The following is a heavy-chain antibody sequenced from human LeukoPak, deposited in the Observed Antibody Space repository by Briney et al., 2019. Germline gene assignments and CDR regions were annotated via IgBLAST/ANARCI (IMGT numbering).Heavy chain of an antibody. V-gene: IGHV4-34*01. CDR3: ARGPWADY. CDR1: X. J-gene: IGHJ4*02. Sequence: XWXXXXXXPXKGLELIGEINHSGSTNYNPSLKSRLTISVDTSKNQFSLKLSSVTAADTAVYYCARGPWADYWGQGTLVTVSS. CDR2: INHSGST. D-gene: IGHD1-26*01.